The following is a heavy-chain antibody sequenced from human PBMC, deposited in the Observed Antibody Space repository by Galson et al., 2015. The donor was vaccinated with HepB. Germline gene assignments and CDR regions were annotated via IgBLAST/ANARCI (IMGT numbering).Heavy chain of an antibody. Sequence: SVKVSCKASGYTFTSYYMHWVRQAPGQGLEWMGIINPSGGSTSYAQKFQGRVTMTRDTSTSTVYMELSSLRSEDTAVYYCARGSDLYDSPHEYFDYWGQGTLVTVSS. CDR1: GYTFTSYY. CDR3: ARGSDLYDSPHEYFDY. J-gene: IGHJ4*02. CDR2: INPSGGST. D-gene: IGHD3-22*01. V-gene: IGHV1-46*01.